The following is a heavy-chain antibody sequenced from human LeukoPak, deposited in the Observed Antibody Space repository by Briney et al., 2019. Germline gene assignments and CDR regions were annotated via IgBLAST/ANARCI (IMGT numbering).Heavy chain of an antibody. D-gene: IGHD1-7*01. V-gene: IGHV3-21*04. CDR1: GFTFSSYS. Sequence: GGSLRLSCAASGFTFSSYSMNWVRQAPGKGLEWVSSISSSSSYIYYADSVKGRFTISRDNAKNTLYLQMNSLRAEDTAVYYCARGRITGTFDYWGQGTLVTVSS. CDR2: ISSSSSYI. CDR3: ARGRITGTFDY. J-gene: IGHJ4*02.